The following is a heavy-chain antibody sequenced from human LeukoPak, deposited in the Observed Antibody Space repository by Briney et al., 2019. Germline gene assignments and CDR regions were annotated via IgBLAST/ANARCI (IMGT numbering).Heavy chain of an antibody. Sequence: ASVKVSCKASGYIFTGYYMHWVRQAPGQGLEWMGWINPNSGDTNYAQKFQGRVTMTRDTSISTAYMELSGLRSDDTAVYYCARDGAVTNGRYFDYWGQGTLVTVSS. J-gene: IGHJ4*02. CDR1: GYIFTGYY. CDR2: INPNSGDT. CDR3: ARDGAVTNGRYFDY. D-gene: IGHD4-17*01. V-gene: IGHV1-2*02.